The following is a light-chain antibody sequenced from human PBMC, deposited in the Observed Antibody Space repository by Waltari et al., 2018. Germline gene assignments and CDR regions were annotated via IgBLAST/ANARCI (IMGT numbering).Light chain of an antibody. CDR1: QSVTNY. V-gene: IGKV3-11*01. CDR2: DTS. Sequence: VLTQSPPILSLSLGERASLSCRASQSVTNYLAWYQQKPGQAPRLLIYDTSDRATGIPARFSGSGFGTDCTLTISSLEPEDFAVYYCQQRRDWPLTFGGGTKVEIK. J-gene: IGKJ4*01. CDR3: QQRRDWPLT.